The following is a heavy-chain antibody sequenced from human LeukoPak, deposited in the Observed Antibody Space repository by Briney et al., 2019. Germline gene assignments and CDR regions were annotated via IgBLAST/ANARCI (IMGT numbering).Heavy chain of an antibody. CDR1: GGSISSYY. CDR3: ASGGELLGYYYMDV. Sequence: SETLSLTCTVSGGSISSYYWSWIRQPPGKGLEWIGYIYYSGSTNYNPSLKSRVTISVDTSKNQFSLKLSSVTAADTAVYYCASGGELLGYYYMDVWGKGTTVTVSS. CDR2: IYYSGST. J-gene: IGHJ6*03. V-gene: IGHV4-59*01. D-gene: IGHD3-16*01.